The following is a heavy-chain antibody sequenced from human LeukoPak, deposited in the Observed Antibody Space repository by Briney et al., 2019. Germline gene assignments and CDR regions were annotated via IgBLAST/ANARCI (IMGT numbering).Heavy chain of an antibody. D-gene: IGHD2-8*01. CDR1: GFTFSQYG. V-gene: IGHV3-30*02. Sequence: GGSLRLSCAASGFTFSQYGMHWIRQAPGRGLEWVAYIKFSGDTKNYADSVKGRFTISRDNSKNTLYLQINTLKAEDTAVYYCAKKKPGNGDIFVYWGQGTLLTVSS. J-gene: IGHJ4*02. CDR2: IKFSGDTK. CDR3: AKKKPGNGDIFVY.